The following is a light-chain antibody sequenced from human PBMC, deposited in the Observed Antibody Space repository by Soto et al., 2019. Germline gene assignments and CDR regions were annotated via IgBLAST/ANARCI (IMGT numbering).Light chain of an antibody. Sequence: EIGLYQSPGTLSLYVGEGATLSCRAGQSVSSSQLAWYQQKPGQAPRLIIYGASNRATGIPDRFSGSGSGTDFTLTISRLEPEDFAVYYCQQYGSSGTFGQGTMV. J-gene: IGKJ1*01. V-gene: IGKV3-20*01. CDR3: QQYGSSGT. CDR2: GAS. CDR1: QSVSSSQ.